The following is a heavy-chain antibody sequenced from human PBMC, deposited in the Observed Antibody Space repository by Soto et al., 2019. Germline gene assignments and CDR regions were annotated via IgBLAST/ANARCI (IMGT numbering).Heavy chain of an antibody. D-gene: IGHD6-13*01. CDR3: ARCVAAAGPIDY. CDR2: IYHSGST. CDR1: GGSITSSNW. J-gene: IGHJ4*02. V-gene: IGHV4-4*02. Sequence: QVQLQESGPGLVKPSGTLSLTCAVSGGSITSSNWWSWVRQPPGKGLEWIGEIYHSGSTNYDPSLKRRVTISVDRSKNQFSLKLSSVTAADAAVYYCARCVAAAGPIDYWGQGTLVTVSS.